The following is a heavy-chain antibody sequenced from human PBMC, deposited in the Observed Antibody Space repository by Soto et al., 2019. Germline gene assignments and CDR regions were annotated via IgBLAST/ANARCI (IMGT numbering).Heavy chain of an antibody. CDR3: AVDIVTTGAYYYYGMDV. CDR2: INHSGST. D-gene: IGHD5-12*01. Sequence: ETLSLTCAAAGGSFSGYYWSWIRQPPGKGLEWIGEINHSGSTNYNPSLKSRVTRSVDTSKNQFSLKLSSVTAADTAVYYCAVDIVTTGAYYYYGMDVWGQGTTVTV. CDR1: GGSFSGYY. J-gene: IGHJ6*02. V-gene: IGHV4-34*01.